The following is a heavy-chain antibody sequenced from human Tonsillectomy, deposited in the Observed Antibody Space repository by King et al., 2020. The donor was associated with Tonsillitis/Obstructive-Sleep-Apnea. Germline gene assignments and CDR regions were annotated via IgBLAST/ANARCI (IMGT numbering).Heavy chain of an antibody. J-gene: IGHJ6*02. CDR2: ISYDGSNK. Sequence: VQLVESGGGVVQPGRSLRLSCAASGFTFSSYAMHWVRQAPGKGLEWVAVISYDGSNKYYADSVKGRFTISRDNSKNTLYLQMNSLRAEDTAVYYCARDHLFGVVVDGYYYYYGMDVWGQGTSVTVSS. CDR1: GFTFSSYA. D-gene: IGHD3-3*01. V-gene: IGHV3-30*04. CDR3: ARDHLFGVVVDGYYYYYGMDV.